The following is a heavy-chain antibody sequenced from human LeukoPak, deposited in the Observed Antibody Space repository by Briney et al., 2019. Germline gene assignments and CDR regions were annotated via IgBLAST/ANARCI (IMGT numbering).Heavy chain of an antibody. CDR1: GFTFSSYE. J-gene: IGHJ4*02. V-gene: IGHV3-48*03. CDR2: ISSSGSTI. CDR3: ARELLGYCSGGSCYSRGGTDY. D-gene: IGHD2-15*01. Sequence: PGGSLRLSCAASGFTFSSYEMNWVRQAPGKGLEWVSYISSSGSTIYYADSVKGRFTISRDNAKNSLYLQMNSLRAEDTAVYYCARELLGYCSGGSCYSRGGTDYWGQGTLVTVSS.